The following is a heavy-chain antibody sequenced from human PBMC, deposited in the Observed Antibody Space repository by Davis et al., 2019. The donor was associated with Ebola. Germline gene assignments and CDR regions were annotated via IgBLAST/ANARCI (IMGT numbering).Heavy chain of an antibody. CDR2: IYYNGRT. J-gene: IGHJ2*01. V-gene: IGHV4-39*07. Sequence: SETLSLTCSVSGGSISSGTYYWGWVRQPPGKGLERIGVIYYNGRTYYSSSLEGRVTILLDTSKNQFSLKLRSVTAADTAVYFCARLSGLFSSSSGALYFDLWGRGTLVSVSS. CDR1: GGSISSGTYY. CDR3: ARLSGLFSSSSGALYFDL. D-gene: IGHD6-6*01.